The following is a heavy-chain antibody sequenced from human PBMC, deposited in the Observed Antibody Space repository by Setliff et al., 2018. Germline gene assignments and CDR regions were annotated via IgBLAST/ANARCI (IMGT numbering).Heavy chain of an antibody. CDR2: ISAYNGNT. Sequence: ASVKVSCKASGYTFTSYGISWVRQAPGQGLEWMGWISAYNGNTNYAQKLQGRVTMTTDKSTSTAYMELSSLRSEDTAVYYCARELPRTIFGVVIDYWGQGTLVTVSS. CDR3: ARELPRTIFGVVIDY. J-gene: IGHJ4*02. CDR1: GYTFTSYG. V-gene: IGHV1-18*01. D-gene: IGHD3-3*01.